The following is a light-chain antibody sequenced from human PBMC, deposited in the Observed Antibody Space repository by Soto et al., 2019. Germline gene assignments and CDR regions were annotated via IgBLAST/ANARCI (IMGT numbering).Light chain of an antibody. V-gene: IGLV2-14*01. J-gene: IGLJ1*01. CDR3: CSYEGSYTRV. CDR2: EVS. CDR1: SSDVGGYNY. Sequence: QSVLTQPASVSGSPGQSITISCTGTSSDVGGYNYVSWYQQHPGKAPKLMIYEVSNRPSGVSNRFSGSKSGNTASLTISGLQDEEEADSYCCSYEGSYTRVFGTGTKVTV.